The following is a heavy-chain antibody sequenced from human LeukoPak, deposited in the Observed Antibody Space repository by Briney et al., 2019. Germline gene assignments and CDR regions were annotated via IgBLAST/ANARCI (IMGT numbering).Heavy chain of an antibody. V-gene: IGHV3-53*01. CDR1: GFTVITND. CDR3: ARGVEPLATNTLAY. D-gene: IGHD1-14*01. CDR2: LYSDGNT. Sequence: GGSLRLSCAASGFTVITNDMTWVCQAPGKGLEWVSVLYSDGNTKYADSVQGRFTISRDNSKNTLYLEMNSLSPDDTAVYYCARGVEPLATNTLAYWGQGTLVTVSS. J-gene: IGHJ4*02.